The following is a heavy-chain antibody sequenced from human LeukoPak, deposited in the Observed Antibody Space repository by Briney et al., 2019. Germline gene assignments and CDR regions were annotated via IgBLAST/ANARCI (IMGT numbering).Heavy chain of an antibody. CDR3: AGHLSRSYFDAVYFQD. D-gene: IGHD1-26*01. Sequence: PSETLSLTCTVSGGSITNYYWSWIRQPPGKGLEWIGYIHNGGSTNHDPSLRSRVTMSVDTSKNQLSLQLFSVIAADTAVYYCAGHLSRSYFDAVYFQDWGQGTLVTVSS. J-gene: IGHJ1*01. CDR1: GGSITNYY. V-gene: IGHV4-59*08. CDR2: IHNGGST.